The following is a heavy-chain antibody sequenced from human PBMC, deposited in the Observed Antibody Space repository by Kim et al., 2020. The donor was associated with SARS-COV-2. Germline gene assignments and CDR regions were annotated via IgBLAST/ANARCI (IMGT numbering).Heavy chain of an antibody. J-gene: IGHJ4*02. Sequence: ASVKVSCKASGYTFTAYFMHWVRQAPGQGLEWMGRINPKSGGTNYAQKFQGRVIMIRDTSINTAYMELTSLTSDDTAVYYCARDPRVGGGDCPDYWGQGTLVTVSS. CDR2: INPKSGGT. CDR3: ARDPRVGGGDCPDY. V-gene: IGHV1-2*06. D-gene: IGHD2-21*02. CDR1: GYTFTAYF.